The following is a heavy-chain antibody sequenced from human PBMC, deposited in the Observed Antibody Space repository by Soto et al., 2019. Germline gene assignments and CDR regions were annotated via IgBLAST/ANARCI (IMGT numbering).Heavy chain of an antibody. CDR3: ARGGEMATIVSWFDP. CDR1: GGTFSSYA. CDR2: IIPIFGTA. D-gene: IGHD5-12*01. Sequence: GASVKVSCKASGGTFSSYAISWVRQAPGQGLEWMGGIIPIFGTANYAQKFQGRVTITADESTSTAYMELSSLRSEDTAVYYCARGGEMATIVSWFDPWGQGTLVTVSS. V-gene: IGHV1-69*13. J-gene: IGHJ5*02.